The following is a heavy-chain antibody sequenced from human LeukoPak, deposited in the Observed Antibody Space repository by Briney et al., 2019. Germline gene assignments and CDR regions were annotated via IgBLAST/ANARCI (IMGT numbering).Heavy chain of an antibody. D-gene: IGHD6-13*01. CDR1: GGSISSYY. Sequence: SETLSLTCTVSGGSISSYYWSWIRQPAGKGLEWIGRIYTSGSTNYNPSLKSRVTISVDTSKNQFSLKLSSVTAADTAVYYCARLRLRIAAAGTSYYGMDVWGQGTTVTVSS. J-gene: IGHJ6*02. CDR2: IYTSGST. CDR3: ARLRLRIAAAGTSYYGMDV. V-gene: IGHV4-4*07.